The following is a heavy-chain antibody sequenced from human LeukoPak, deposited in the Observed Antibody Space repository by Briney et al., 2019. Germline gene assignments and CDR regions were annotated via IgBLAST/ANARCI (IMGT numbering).Heavy chain of an antibody. CDR3: ARGNQLLPGAFDI. V-gene: IGHV4-4*07. CDR1: GGSISNYY. D-gene: IGHD2-2*01. J-gene: IGHJ3*02. CDR2: IYSSGST. Sequence: SETLSLTCTVSGGSISNYYWSWIRQPAGKGLEWIGRIYSSGSTNYNPSLKSRVTISVDTSKNQFSLKLSSVTAADTAVYYCARGNQLLPGAFDIWGQGTMVTVSS.